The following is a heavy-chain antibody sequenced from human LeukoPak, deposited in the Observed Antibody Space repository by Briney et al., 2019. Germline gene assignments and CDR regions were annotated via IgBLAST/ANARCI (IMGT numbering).Heavy chain of an antibody. D-gene: IGHD6-6*01. CDR1: GFTFSSYS. V-gene: IGHV3-21*01. J-gene: IGHJ5*02. Sequence: GGSLRLSCAASGFTFSSYSMNRVRQAPGKGLEWVSSISSSSSYIYYADSVKGRFTISRDNAKNSLYLQMNSLRAEDTAVYYCARDSAARPPFDPWGQGTLVTVSS. CDR3: ARDSAARPPFDP. CDR2: ISSSSSYI.